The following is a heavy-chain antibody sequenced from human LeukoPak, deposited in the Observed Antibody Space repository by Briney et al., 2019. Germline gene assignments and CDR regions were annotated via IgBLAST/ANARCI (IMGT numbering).Heavy chain of an antibody. CDR3: ASYMIRGPYPFDY. CDR1: GGSISSSDYY. D-gene: IGHD3-10*01. Sequence: PSETLSLTCTVSGGSISSSDYYWAWIRQPPGKGLEWLGCIYYSGTTYYKPSLKSRVTISVDTSKNQFSLKLSSLTAADTAVYQCASYMIRGPYPFDYWGQGTLVSVSS. CDR2: IYYSGTT. J-gene: IGHJ4*02. V-gene: IGHV4-39*01.